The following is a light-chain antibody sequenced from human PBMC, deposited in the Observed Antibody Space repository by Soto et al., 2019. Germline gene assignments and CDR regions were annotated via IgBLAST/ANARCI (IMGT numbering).Light chain of an antibody. CDR2: GAS. CDR1: QSVSSNY. J-gene: IGKJ1*01. CDR3: QQYGSLPWT. V-gene: IGKV3-20*01. Sequence: EIVLTQSPDTLSLPPGERATLSCRASQSVSSNYLAWYQQIHGQAPRPIIYGASSRVPGIPERFRSSGAGPEFTLTISRLEPEDFEVYDCQQYGSLPWTFGQGTKVDIK.